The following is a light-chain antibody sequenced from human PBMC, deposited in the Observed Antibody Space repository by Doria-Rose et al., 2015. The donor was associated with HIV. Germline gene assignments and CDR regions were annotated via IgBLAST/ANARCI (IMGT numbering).Light chain of an antibody. J-gene: IGKJ1*01. CDR1: QSFSSTY. V-gene: IGKV3-20*01. Sequence: TQSPGTLSLSPGERATLSCRASQSFSSTYLAWYQQKPGQAPSLLIYDGSTRATGIPDRFSAGGSGTDFTLTTNRLEPEDFALYYCHQYGTSWTFGQGTKVEI. CDR3: HQYGTSWT. CDR2: DGS.